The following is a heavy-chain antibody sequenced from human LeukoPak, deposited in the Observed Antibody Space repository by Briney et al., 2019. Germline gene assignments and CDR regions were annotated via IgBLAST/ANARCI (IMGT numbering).Heavy chain of an antibody. J-gene: IGHJ6*03. CDR3: AKDRGYCSSTSCYAGDYYYYYMDV. D-gene: IGHD2-2*01. V-gene: IGHV3-33*06. CDR2: IWYDGSNK. Sequence: GGSLRPSCAGSGFTFTSYGMQWVRQAPRKGVVWGAVIWYDGSNKYYADSVKGRFTISRDNSKNTLYLQMNSLRAEDTAVYYCAKDRGYCSSTSCYAGDYYYYYMDVWGKGTTVTVSS. CDR1: GFTFTSYG.